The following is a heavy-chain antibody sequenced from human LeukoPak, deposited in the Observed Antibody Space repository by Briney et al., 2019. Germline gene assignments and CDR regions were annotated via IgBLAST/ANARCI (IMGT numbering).Heavy chain of an antibody. D-gene: IGHD4-17*01. CDR2: INHSGST. J-gene: IGHJ4*02. V-gene: IGHV4-34*01. CDR1: GGSFSSYY. Sequence: SETLSLTCAVYGGSFSSYYWSWIRQPPGKGLEWIGDINHSGSTNYNPSLKSRVTTSIDTSKNQFSLKLSSVTAADTAVYYCARGGEVTTVTSEYDYWGEGILVTVSS. CDR3: ARGGEVTTVTSEYDY.